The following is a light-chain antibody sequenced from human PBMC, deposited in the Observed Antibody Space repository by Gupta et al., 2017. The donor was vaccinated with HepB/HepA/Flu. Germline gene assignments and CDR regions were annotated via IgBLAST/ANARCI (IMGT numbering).Light chain of an antibody. CDR3: QQSYTSPLT. CDR1: QSIGSS. Sequence: DIQMTQSPSSLSASVGDRVTIACRASQSIGSSLNWYQHQPGKAPNLLIYAASTLRSGVPSRFSGSGSGIDLTLTVSGLQPEDVATYYCQQSYTSPLTFGGGTKVEIK. CDR2: AAS. J-gene: IGKJ4*01. V-gene: IGKV1-39*01.